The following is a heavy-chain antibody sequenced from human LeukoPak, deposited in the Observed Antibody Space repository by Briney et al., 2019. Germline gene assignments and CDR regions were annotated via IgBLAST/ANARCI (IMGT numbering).Heavy chain of an antibody. CDR2: ISSSGSTI. CDR1: GFTFSSYE. J-gene: IGHJ1*01. V-gene: IGHV3-48*03. D-gene: IGHD4-17*01. Sequence: PGGSLRLSCAASGFTFSSYEMNWVRQAPGKGLEWVSYISSSGSTIYYADSVKGRFTISRDNAKNSLYLQMNSLRAEDTAVYYCAREVYGEEGDTEYFQHWGQGTLVTVSS. CDR3: AREVYGEEGDTEYFQH.